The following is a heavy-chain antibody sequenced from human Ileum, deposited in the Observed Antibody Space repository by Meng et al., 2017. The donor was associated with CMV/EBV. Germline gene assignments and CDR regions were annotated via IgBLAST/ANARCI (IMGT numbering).Heavy chain of an antibody. CDR1: GFTFSDYY. Sequence: GGSLRLSCAASGFTFSDYYMSWIRQAPGKGLEWVSYISSSGSTIYYADSVKGRFTISRDNAKNSLYLQMNSLTAEDTAVYYCARDRGDYSNYDSNWFDPWGQGTLVTVSS. J-gene: IGHJ5*02. D-gene: IGHD4-11*01. CDR2: ISSSGSTI. V-gene: IGHV3-11*04. CDR3: ARDRGDYSNYDSNWFDP.